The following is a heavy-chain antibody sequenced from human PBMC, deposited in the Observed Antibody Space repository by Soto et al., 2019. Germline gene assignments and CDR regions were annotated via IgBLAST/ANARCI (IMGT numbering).Heavy chain of an antibody. CDR2: ISSSGGTK. J-gene: IGHJ4*02. Sequence: EVQLVESGGTLVQPGGSLRLSCAASGFTFSPYSMNWVRQAPGKGLEWISYISSSGGTKYYADSVRGRFTISRDNVKSFLYLQMDSLRDDDTAMYFCARDRSTTLGVVTPIDHWCQGTLVTVSS. V-gene: IGHV3-48*02. CDR3: ARDRSTTLGVVTPIDH. D-gene: IGHD3-3*01. CDR1: GFTFSPYS.